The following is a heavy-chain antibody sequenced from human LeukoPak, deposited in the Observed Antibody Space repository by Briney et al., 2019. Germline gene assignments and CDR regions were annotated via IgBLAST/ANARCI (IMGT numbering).Heavy chain of an antibody. V-gene: IGHV3-23*01. J-gene: IGHJ4*02. Sequence: AGGSLRLSCAASGFTFSSYGMSWVRQAPGKGLEWVSAISGSGGSTYYADSVRGRFTISRDNSKNTLYLQMNSLRAEDTAVYYCAKDTSNTYYYDSSGYYYVWGQGTLVTVSS. CDR3: AKDTSNTYYYDSSGYYYV. CDR2: ISGSGGST. D-gene: IGHD3-22*01. CDR1: GFTFSSYG.